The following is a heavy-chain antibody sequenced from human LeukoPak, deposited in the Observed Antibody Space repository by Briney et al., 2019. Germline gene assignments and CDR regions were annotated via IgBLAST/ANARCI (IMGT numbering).Heavy chain of an antibody. J-gene: IGHJ3*02. CDR2: INPNSGGT. Sequence: ASVKVSCKASGYTFTGYYMHWVRQAPGQGLEWMGWINPNSGGTNYAQKFQGRVTMTRDTSISTAYMELSRLRSDDTAVYYCASERAYCGGACYPNKGDAFDIWGQGTLVTVSS. CDR1: GYTFTGYY. V-gene: IGHV1-2*02. CDR3: ASERAYCGGACYPNKGDAFDI. D-gene: IGHD2-21*02.